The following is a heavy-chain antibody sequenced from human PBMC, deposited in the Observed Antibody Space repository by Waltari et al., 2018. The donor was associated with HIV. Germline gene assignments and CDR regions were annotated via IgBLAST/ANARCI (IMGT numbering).Heavy chain of an antibody. V-gene: IGHV3-9*01. CDR1: GFTFDGFA. CDR3: AKDKRSGYGGNSVWYFDL. Sequence: EVQLVESGGGLVQPGRSLRLSCAASGFTFDGFAMHWVRQAPGKGLEWVSGISWNSGTIGYADSVKGRFTISRDNAKNSLYLQMNSLRAEDTALYYCAKDKRSGYGGNSVWYFDLWGRGTLVTVSS. D-gene: IGHD4-17*01. CDR2: ISWNSGTI. J-gene: IGHJ2*01.